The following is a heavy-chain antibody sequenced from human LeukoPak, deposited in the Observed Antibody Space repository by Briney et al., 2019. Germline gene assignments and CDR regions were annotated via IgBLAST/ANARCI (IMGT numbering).Heavy chain of an antibody. Sequence: GGSLRLSCAASGFTFGTFWMSWVRQAPGKGLEWVSVIYSGGYTYHADSVKGRFTISRDNSKNTLYLQMNSLRAEDTAVYYCAGNVPGTGGAVDIWGQGTMVTVSS. V-gene: IGHV3-53*01. D-gene: IGHD1-1*01. CDR1: GFTFGTFW. CDR3: AGNVPGTGGAVDI. CDR2: IYSGGYT. J-gene: IGHJ3*02.